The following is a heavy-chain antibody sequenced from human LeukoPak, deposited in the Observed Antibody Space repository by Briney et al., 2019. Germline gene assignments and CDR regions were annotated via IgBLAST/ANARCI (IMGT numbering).Heavy chain of an antibody. CDR3: ARDRRKWLRCDAFDI. CDR1: GFTFSSYA. CDR2: ISYDGSNK. V-gene: IGHV3-30*04. J-gene: IGHJ3*02. Sequence: PGGSLRLSCAASGFTFSSYAMHWVRQAPGKGLEWVAVISYDGSNKYYADSVKGRFTISRDNSKNTLYLQMNSLRAEDTAVYYCARDRRKWLRCDAFDIWGQGTMVTVSS. D-gene: IGHD5-12*01.